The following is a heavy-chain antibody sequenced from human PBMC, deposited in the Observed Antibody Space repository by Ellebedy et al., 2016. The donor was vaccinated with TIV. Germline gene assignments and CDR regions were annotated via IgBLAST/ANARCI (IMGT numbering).Heavy chain of an antibody. D-gene: IGHD5-12*01. CDR2: IYYSGST. J-gene: IGHJ4*02. V-gene: IGHV4-39*01. CDR1: GGSISTTSYY. Sequence: SETLSLXXIVSGGSISTTSYYWGWVRQPPGKGLEWIGSIYYSGSTYYNPSLKSRVTISVDRSKNQFSLKLTSVTAADTAVYYCARGQGRRKATDYWGQGTLVTVSS. CDR3: ARGQGRRKATDY.